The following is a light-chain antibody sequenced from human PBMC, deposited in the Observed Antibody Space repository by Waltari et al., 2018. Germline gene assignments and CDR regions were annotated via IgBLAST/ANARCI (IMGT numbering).Light chain of an antibody. CDR3: QVWDFSSDHWV. CDR1: NIAQKS. V-gene: IGLV3-21*04. Sequence: SYVLTQPPSVSVAPGTTPRITCGGNNIAQKSVHWYWQKPGQAPALVIKDDADRPSGSPERFSGSNSGNTATLTISRVEAGDEADYYCQVWDFSSDHWVFGGGTKLTVL. J-gene: IGLJ3*02. CDR2: DDA.